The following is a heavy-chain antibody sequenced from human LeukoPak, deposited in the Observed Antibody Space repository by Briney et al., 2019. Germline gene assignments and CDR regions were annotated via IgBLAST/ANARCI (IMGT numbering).Heavy chain of an antibody. Sequence: GESLKISCKGSGYSFATYWIGWVRQKPGKGLEWMGTIYPGDSDTRYSPSFQGQVTISADKSISTAYLQWSSLKASDTATYYCARPSADSSSWFDFDYWGQGTLVTVSS. CDR1: GYSFATYW. V-gene: IGHV5-51*01. D-gene: IGHD6-13*01. J-gene: IGHJ4*02. CDR2: IYPGDSDT. CDR3: ARPSADSSSWFDFDY.